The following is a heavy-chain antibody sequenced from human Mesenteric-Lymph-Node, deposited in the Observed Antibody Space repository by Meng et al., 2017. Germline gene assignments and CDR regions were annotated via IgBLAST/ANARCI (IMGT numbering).Heavy chain of an antibody. CDR3: ARVEVGITSGDY. J-gene: IGHJ4*02. V-gene: IGHV1-18*01. CDR1: GYTFTNYG. Sequence: QGQLVQSGGEVKQPGPSVKVPCKASGYTFTNYGITWVRQAPGQGLEWMGWISAYNGNTNNAQTLQGRLTMTTDTSTSTAYMELRSLRSDDTAVYYCARVEVGITSGDYWGQGTLVTVSS. D-gene: IGHD1-26*01. CDR2: ISAYNGNT.